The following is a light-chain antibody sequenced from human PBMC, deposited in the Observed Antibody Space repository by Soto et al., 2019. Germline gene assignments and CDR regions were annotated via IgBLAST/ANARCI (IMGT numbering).Light chain of an antibody. CDR3: QQYTNYPWT. CDR2: DVS. CDR1: QSISSW. J-gene: IGKJ1*01. Sequence: IQMTQSPPTLSASVGDRVTITCRASQSISSWLAWYQQRPGKAPNLLIYDVSSLESGVPSRFSGSGSGTEFTLTISSLQPDDFATYYCQQYTNYPWTFGQGTKV. V-gene: IGKV1-5*01.